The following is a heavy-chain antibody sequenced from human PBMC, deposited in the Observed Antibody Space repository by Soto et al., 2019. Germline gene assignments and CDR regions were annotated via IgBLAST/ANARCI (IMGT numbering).Heavy chain of an antibody. D-gene: IGHD6-19*01. CDR2: ISGGGRPI. Sequence: EVQLVESGGGSVQPGGSLRLSCAASGFTFSTFSMNWVRQAPGRGLEWISYISGGGRPIPYADSVKGRFTISRDNAKNSLYLQMDSLPDEDTAVYYCARDLGWAFDSWGQGTLVTVSS. CDR3: ARDLGWAFDS. V-gene: IGHV3-48*02. J-gene: IGHJ4*02. CDR1: GFTFSTFS.